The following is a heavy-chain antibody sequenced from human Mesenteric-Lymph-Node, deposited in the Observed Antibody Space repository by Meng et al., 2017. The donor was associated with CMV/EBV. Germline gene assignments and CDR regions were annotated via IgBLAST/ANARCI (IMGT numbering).Heavy chain of an antibody. D-gene: IGHD2-2*01. Sequence: GGSLRLSCAASGFTVSSNYMSWVRQAPGKGLEWVSVIYSGGSTYYADSVKGRFTISRDNSKNTLYLQMNSLRAEDTAVYYCARTLGYCSSTSCYGRGPFGYWGQGTLVTVSS. CDR1: GFTVSSNY. J-gene: IGHJ4*02. V-gene: IGHV3-66*02. CDR2: IYSGGST. CDR3: ARTLGYCSSTSCYGRGPFGY.